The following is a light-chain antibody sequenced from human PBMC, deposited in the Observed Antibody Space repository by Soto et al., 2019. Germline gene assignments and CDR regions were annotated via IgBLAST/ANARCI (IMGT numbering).Light chain of an antibody. V-gene: IGLV2-8*01. Sequence: QSVLTQPPSASGSPGQSVTISCTGSSSDVGRYNHVSWYQQHPGKAPKLIIFDVDKRPSGVPDRFSASTSGTSASLAITGLQAEDEGDYYCQSYDSTLSARYVFGTGTKVTVL. CDR3: QSYDSTLSARYV. CDR1: SSDVGRYNH. J-gene: IGLJ1*01. CDR2: DVD.